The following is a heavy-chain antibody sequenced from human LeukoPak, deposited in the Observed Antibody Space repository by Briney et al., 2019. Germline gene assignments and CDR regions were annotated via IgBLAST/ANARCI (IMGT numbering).Heavy chain of an antibody. J-gene: IGHJ4*02. CDR2: ISSSSSTI. CDR3: ARTPSIAVAATCFDY. CDR1: GFTFSSYS. D-gene: IGHD6-19*01. V-gene: IGHV3-48*02. Sequence: GGSLRLSCAVSGFTFSSYSMDWVRQAPGKGLEWVSYISSSSSTIYYADSVKGRFTISRDNAKNSLYLQMNSLRDEDTAVYFCARTPSIAVAATCFDYWGQGTLVTVSS.